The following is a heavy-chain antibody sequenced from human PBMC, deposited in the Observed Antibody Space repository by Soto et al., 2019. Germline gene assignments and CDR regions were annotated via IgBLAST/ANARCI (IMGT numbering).Heavy chain of an antibody. CDR3: AREMDSSGWYSIGDGAFDI. Sequence: GGSLRLSCAASGFTFSSYAMHWVRQAPGKGLEWVAVISYDGSNKYYADSVKGRFTISRDNSKNTLYLQMNSLRAEDTAVYYCAREMDSSGWYSIGDGAFDIWGQGTMVTVSS. CDR2: ISYDGSNK. V-gene: IGHV3-30-3*01. J-gene: IGHJ3*02. D-gene: IGHD6-19*01. CDR1: GFTFSSYA.